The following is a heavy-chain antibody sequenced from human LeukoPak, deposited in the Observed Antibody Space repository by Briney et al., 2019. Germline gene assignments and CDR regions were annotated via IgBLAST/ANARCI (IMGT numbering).Heavy chain of an antibody. CDR2: IIPIFGTA. V-gene: IGHV1-69*06. CDR1: GGTFSSYA. D-gene: IGHD3-22*01. CDR3: ARAPPPHYYDSSGYFDY. J-gene: IGHJ4*02. Sequence: ASVKVSCKASGGTFSSYAISWVRQAPGQGLEWMGGIIPIFGTANYAQKFQGRVTITADKSTSTAYMELSSLRSEDTAVYYCARAPPPHYYDSSGYFDYWGQGTLVTVSS.